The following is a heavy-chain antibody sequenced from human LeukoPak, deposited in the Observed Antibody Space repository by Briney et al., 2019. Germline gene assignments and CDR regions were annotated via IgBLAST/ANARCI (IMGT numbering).Heavy chain of an antibody. J-gene: IGHJ4*02. CDR2: LSGSGLST. CDR3: AKGGESSSWLFDY. CDR1: GFTFSSYA. D-gene: IGHD6-13*01. Sequence: QAGGSLRLSCAASGFTFSSYAMSWVRQAPGKGLQWVSALSGSGLSTYYADSVKGRFTISRDNSKNTLYLQMNSLRAEDTAVYYCAKGGESSSWLFDYWGQGTLAPVSS. V-gene: IGHV3-23*01.